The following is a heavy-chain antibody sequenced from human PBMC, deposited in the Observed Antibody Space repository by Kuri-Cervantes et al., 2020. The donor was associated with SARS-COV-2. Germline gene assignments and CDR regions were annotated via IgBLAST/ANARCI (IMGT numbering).Heavy chain of an antibody. V-gene: IGHV1-18*01. J-gene: IGHJ3*02. CDR3: ARDNGANAFDI. CDR1: GYTFTSYG. CDR2: ISTYNGNT. Sequence: ASVKVSCKASGYTFTSYGINWVRQAPGQGLEWMTWISTYNGNTNYAQKLQGRVTMATDTSTSTAYMELRSLRSDDTAAYYCARDNGANAFDIWGQGTMVTVSS.